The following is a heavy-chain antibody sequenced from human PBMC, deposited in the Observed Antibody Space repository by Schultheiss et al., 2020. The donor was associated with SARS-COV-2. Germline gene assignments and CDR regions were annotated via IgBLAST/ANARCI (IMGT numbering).Heavy chain of an antibody. D-gene: IGHD6-13*01. CDR3: ARVGSSWYVWFDP. J-gene: IGHJ5*02. CDR1: GGSISSSSYY. Sequence: SETLSLTCTVSGGSISSSSYYWSWIRQPAGKGLEWIGRIYTSGSTNYNPSLKSRVTISVDTSKNQFSLKLSSVTAADTAVYYCARVGSSWYVWFDPWGQGTLVTVSS. V-gene: IGHV4-61*02. CDR2: IYTSGST.